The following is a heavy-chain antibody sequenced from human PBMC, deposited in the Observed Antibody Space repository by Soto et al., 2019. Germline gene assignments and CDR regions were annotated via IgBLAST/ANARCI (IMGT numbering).Heavy chain of an antibody. D-gene: IGHD2-15*01. J-gene: IGHJ1*01. CDR1: GYTFTSYG. CDR3: ARTLGYCSGGSCYDEEYFQH. Sequence: VASVKVSCKASGYTFTSYGISWVRQAPGQGLEWMGWISAYNGNTNYAQKLQGRVTMTTDTSTSTAYMELRSLRSDDTAVYYCARTLGYCSGGSCYDEEYFQHWGQGTLVTVSS. CDR2: ISAYNGNT. V-gene: IGHV1-18*01.